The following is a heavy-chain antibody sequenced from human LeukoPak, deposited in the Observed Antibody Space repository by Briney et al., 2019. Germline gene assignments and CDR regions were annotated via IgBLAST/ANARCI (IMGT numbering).Heavy chain of an antibody. D-gene: IGHD6-13*01. J-gene: IGHJ6*03. CDR3: ARGGIAAAGSYYYYMDV. V-gene: IGHV1-69*05. Sequence: SVKVSCQASGCTFSSYAISWVRQAHGQGLEWMEGIIPIFGTANYAQKFQGRVTITTDESTSTAYMELSSLRSEDTAVYYCARGGIAAAGSYYYYMDVWGKGTTVTVSS. CDR2: IIPIFGTA. CDR1: GCTFSSYA.